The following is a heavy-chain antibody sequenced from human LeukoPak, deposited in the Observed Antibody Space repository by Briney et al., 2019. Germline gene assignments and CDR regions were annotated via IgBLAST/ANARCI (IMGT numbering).Heavy chain of an antibody. CDR2: INYSGST. D-gene: IGHD5-18*01. Sequence: SETLSLTCTVSGDSFSSSSYYWGWIRQPPGKGLEWIGIINYSGSTSYYPSLKSRVTISVDTSKNQFFLRLSSVTGADTSVYYCASKAGYSSGYEIFDYWGQGILVTVSS. V-gene: IGHV4-39*01. CDR1: GDSFSSSSYY. CDR3: ASKAGYSSGYEIFDY. J-gene: IGHJ4*02.